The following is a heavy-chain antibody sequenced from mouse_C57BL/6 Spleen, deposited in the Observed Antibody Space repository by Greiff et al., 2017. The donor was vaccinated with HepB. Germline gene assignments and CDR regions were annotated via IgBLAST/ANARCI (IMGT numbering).Heavy chain of an antibody. CDR2: INPGSGGT. Sequence: QVQLQQSGAELVRPGPSVKVSCKASGYAFTNYLIEWVKQRPGQGLEWIGVINPGSGGTNYNEKFQGKATLTADKSSSTAYMQLSSLTSEDSAVYFCARSRAYYSYFDYWGQGTTLTVSS. CDR3: ARSRAYYSYFDY. J-gene: IGHJ2*01. V-gene: IGHV1-54*01. CDR1: GYAFTNYL. D-gene: IGHD1-1*01.